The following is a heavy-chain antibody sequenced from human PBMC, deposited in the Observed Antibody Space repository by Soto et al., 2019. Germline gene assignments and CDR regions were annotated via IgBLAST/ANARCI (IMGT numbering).Heavy chain of an antibody. D-gene: IGHD3-10*01. CDR1: GFTFSSYA. J-gene: IGHJ3*02. CDR3: VKELSYYYGSGVIHGAFDI. CDR2: ISSNGGST. Sequence: GGSLRLSCSASGFTFSSYAMHWVRQAPGKGLEYVSAISSNGGSTYYADSVKVRFTISRDNSKNTLYLQMSSLRAEDTAVYYCVKELSYYYGSGVIHGAFDIWGQGTMVTVSS. V-gene: IGHV3-64D*06.